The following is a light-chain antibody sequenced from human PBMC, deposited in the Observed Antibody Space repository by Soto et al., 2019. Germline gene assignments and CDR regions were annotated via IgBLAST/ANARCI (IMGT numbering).Light chain of an antibody. CDR1: SSDLGDYNS. Sequence: QSVLTQPASVSGSPGQSITISCTGTSSDLGDYNSVSWYQHHPGKAPKLMIYDVSHRPSGVSNRFSGSKSGNTASLTISGLQTEDEADYYCSSYAGSTTYVFGTGTKVTVL. V-gene: IGLV2-14*01. J-gene: IGLJ1*01. CDR3: SSYAGSTTYV. CDR2: DVS.